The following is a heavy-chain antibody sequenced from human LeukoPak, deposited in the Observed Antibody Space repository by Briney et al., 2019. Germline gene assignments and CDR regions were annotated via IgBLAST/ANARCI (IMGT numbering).Heavy chain of an antibody. CDR1: GGSISSYY. D-gene: IGHD5-18*01. Sequence: PSETLSLTCTVSGGSISSYYWSWIRQPPGKGLEWIGYINYSGSTNYNPALKSGVTILVETSTNQFLFMLTSVTAADTAVYYCARHGYSSGSGYFDLWGRGTLVTVSS. J-gene: IGHJ2*01. V-gene: IGHV4-59*08. CDR3: ARHGYSSGSGYFDL. CDR2: INYSGST.